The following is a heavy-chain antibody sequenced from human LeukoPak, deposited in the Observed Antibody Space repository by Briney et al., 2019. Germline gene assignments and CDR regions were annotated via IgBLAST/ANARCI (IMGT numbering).Heavy chain of an antibody. V-gene: IGHV3-30*18. D-gene: IGHD3-16*01. CDR3: AKYRYDYVWGSLFFDY. Sequence: GGSLRLSCAASGLTFSSYGMHWVRQAPGKGLEWVAVISYDGSNKYYADSVKGRFTISRDNSKNTLYLQMNSLRAEDTAVYYCAKYRYDYVWGSLFFDYWGQGTLVTVSS. J-gene: IGHJ4*02. CDR1: GLTFSSYG. CDR2: ISYDGSNK.